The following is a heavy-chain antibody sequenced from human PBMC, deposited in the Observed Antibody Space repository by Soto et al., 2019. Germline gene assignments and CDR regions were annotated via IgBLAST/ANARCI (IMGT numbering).Heavy chain of an antibody. D-gene: IGHD4-17*01. J-gene: IGHJ5*02. CDR3: ARHLSGDYPNANWFDP. CDR1: GYSVSSHTAS. V-gene: IGHV6-1*01. Sequence: SQTLSLTCAISGYSVSSHTASWNWIRQSPSRGLEWLGRTYFRSKWYNDYAVSVKSRIIINPDTSTNQFSLKLSSVTAADTAVYFCARHLSGDYPNANWFDPWGQGTLVTVSS. CDR2: TYFRSKWYN.